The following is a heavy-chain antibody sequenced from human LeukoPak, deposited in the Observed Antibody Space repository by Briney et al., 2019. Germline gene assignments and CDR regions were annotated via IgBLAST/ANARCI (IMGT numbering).Heavy chain of an antibody. CDR2: IKQDGSEK. Sequence: GGSLRLSCAASGLTFSSYWMSWVRQAPGKGLEWVANIKQDGSEKYNVDSVKGRFTISRDNAKNSLYLQMNSLRAEDTAVYYCARCGEGKSTSCYSDCGYYYYYMDVWGKGTTVTVSS. CDR3: ARCGEGKSTSCYSDCGYYYYYMDV. CDR1: GLTFSSYW. J-gene: IGHJ6*03. V-gene: IGHV3-7*01. D-gene: IGHD2-2*02.